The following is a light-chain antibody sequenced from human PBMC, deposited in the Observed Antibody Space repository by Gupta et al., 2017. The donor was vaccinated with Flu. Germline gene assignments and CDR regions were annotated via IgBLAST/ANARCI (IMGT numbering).Light chain of an antibody. V-gene: IGKV1-33*01. Sequence: SVGDRVTITCQASQDISNYLNWYQQKPGKAPKLLIYDASNLETGVPSRFSGSGSGTDFTFTISSLQPEDIATYYCQQYDNLWTFGQGTKVEI. CDR1: QDISNY. J-gene: IGKJ1*01. CDR3: QQYDNLWT. CDR2: DAS.